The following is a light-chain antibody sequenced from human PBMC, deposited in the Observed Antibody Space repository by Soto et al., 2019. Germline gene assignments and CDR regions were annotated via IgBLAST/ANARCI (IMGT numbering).Light chain of an antibody. V-gene: IGKV1-5*03. CDR1: QSISQW. J-gene: IGKJ2*01. CDR3: QQGNTYRYT. CDR2: KAS. Sequence: DIQMTQSPSTLSASVRDRGTITCRASQSISQWLAWYQQKPGKAPKLLIYKASVLESGVPSRFSGSGSGTEFTLTISSLQPDDFATYYCQQGNTYRYTLGQGTKV.